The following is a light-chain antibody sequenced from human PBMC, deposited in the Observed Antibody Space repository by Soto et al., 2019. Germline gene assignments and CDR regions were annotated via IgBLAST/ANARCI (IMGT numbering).Light chain of an antibody. J-gene: IGLJ3*02. CDR2: EVT. V-gene: IGLV2-23*02. CDR3: AAWDDSVTGV. CDR1: SDIGNYNL. Sequence: QSAVTQPASVSGSPGQSVTISCSGSDIGNYNLVSWYQHLPGRAPKLLIFEVTMRPSGISDRFSGSKSASTASLTISGLRSEDEADYYCAAWDDSVTGVFGGGTKLTVL.